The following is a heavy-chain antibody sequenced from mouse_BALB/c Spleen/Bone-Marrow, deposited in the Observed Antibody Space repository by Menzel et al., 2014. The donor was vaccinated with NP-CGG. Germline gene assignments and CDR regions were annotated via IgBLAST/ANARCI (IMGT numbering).Heavy chain of an antibody. CDR2: IYPGNIST. CDR3: AREGGTNNTMDY. D-gene: IGHD3-3*01. CDR1: GYTFTNFC. Sequence: QVQLQQPGPGLVKPGTSMNISCKASGYTFTNFCLHWVKQRPGQGLQWIGWIYPGNISTKYNEKFKGKATLTADKSSSTAYMQFNSLTSEDSAVYFCAREGGTNNTMDYWGQGTSVTVSS. J-gene: IGHJ4*01. V-gene: IGHV1S56*01.